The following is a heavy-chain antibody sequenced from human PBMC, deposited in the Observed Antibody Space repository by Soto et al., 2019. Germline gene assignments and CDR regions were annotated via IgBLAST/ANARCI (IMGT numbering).Heavy chain of an antibody. J-gene: IGHJ6*02. CDR3: ARAIVVTVGGMDV. CDR2: IYYSGST. Sequence: SETLSLTCTVSGGSISSYYWSWIRQPPGKGLEWIGYIYYSGSTIYNPSLKSRVTISKDTSKNQFSLRLTSVTAADTAVYYCARAIVVTVGGMDVWGRGTTVTVSS. D-gene: IGHD5-12*01. CDR1: GGSISSYY. V-gene: IGHV4-59*08.